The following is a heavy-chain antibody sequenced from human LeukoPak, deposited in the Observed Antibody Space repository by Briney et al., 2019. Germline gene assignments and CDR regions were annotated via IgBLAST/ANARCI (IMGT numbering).Heavy chain of an antibody. D-gene: IGHD1-14*01. V-gene: IGHV4-59*12. CDR2: ISDSGST. J-gene: IGHJ4*02. CDR1: GDSISNYY. Sequence: SETLSLTCTVSGDSISNYYWSWIRQPPGKGLEWVGYISDSGSTNYNPSLKSRVTISVETSKNQFSLKLISVTAADTAVYYCARTNRYAGGDRHFDYWGQGTLVAVSS. CDR3: ARTNRYAGGDRHFDY.